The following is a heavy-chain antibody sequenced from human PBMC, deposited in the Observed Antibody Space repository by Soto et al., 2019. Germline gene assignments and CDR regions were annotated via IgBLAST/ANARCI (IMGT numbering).Heavy chain of an antibody. CDR2: ISDRPTGHS. J-gene: IGHJ4*02. CDR1: GFTFSHYT. D-gene: IGHD2-2*01. V-gene: IGHV3-23*01. CDR3: TTRLNAHFDY. Sequence: GSLRLSCVPSGFTFSHYTLNWVRPAPGKGPEWVSTISDRPTGHSHYAESVRGRFVISRDDSRNTVFLQMDSLRPDDTALFYCTTRLNAHFDYWGQGVRVTVSS.